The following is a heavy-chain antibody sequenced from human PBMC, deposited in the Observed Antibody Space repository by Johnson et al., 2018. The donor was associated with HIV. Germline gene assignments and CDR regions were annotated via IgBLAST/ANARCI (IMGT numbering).Heavy chain of an antibody. CDR3: TTCSRSGAFDI. V-gene: IGHV3-11*01. D-gene: IGHD6-13*01. CDR1: GFTFNRAW. J-gene: IGHJ3*02. CDR2: ISSSGSTI. Sequence: QVQLVESGGGVVQPGGSLRVSCAASGFTFNRAWMSWVRQAPGKGLEWVSYISSSGSTIYYADSVKGRFTISRDNAKNSLYLQMNSLKTEDTAVYYCTTCSRSGAFDIWGQGTMVTVSS.